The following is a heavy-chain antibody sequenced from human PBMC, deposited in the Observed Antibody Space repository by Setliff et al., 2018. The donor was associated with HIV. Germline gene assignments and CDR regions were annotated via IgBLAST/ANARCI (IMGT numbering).Heavy chain of an antibody. V-gene: IGHV3-33*01. CDR2: IWYDGSNK. CDR1: GFTFSSYG. CDR3: ARDSEDTAWDYYYYMDV. J-gene: IGHJ6*03. D-gene: IGHD5-18*01. Sequence: PGGSLRLSCAASGFTFSSYGMHWVRQAPGKGLEWVAAIWYDGSNKYYEDSVKGRFSISRDNSKNTLYVQMNSLRAEDTAVYYCARDSEDTAWDYYYYMDVWGKGTTVTVSS.